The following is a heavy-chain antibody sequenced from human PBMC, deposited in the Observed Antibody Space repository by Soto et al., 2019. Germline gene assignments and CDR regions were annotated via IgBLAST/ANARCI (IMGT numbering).Heavy chain of an antibody. V-gene: IGHV3-7*01. D-gene: IGHD3-16*01. J-gene: IGHJ4*02. Sequence: GGSLRLSCAASGFTFGAYVMHWVRQATGKGLEWVANIKPDGSEKYYVDSVKGRFTISRDNAKMSLYLQLHSLSDEDTAVYYCARLNDYVWGSFFDYWGQGNPVTVSS. CDR2: IKPDGSEK. CDR1: GFTFGAYV. CDR3: ARLNDYVWGSFFDY.